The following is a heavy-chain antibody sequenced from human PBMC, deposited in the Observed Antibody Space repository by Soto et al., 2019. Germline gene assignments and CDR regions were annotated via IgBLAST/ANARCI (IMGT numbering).Heavy chain of an antibody. V-gene: IGHV4-34*01. J-gene: IGHJ4*02. D-gene: IGHD6-6*01. Sequence: PSETLSLTCAVYCGSFSSYYWSWIRQPPGKGLEWIGEINHSGSTNYNPSLKSRVTMSVDTSKNQFSLKLSSVSAADTAVYYCARTSRFDCWGQGTLVTVSS. CDR3: ARTSRFDC. CDR2: INHSGST. CDR1: CGSFSSYY.